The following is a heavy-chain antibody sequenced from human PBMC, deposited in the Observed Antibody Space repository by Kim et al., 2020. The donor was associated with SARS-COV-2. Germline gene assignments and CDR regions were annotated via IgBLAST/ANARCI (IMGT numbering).Heavy chain of an antibody. Sequence: AQKLQGRVTMTTDTSTSTAYMELRSLRSDDTAVYYCARVDGDYVEASCDYWGQGTLVTVSS. J-gene: IGHJ4*02. D-gene: IGHD4-17*01. V-gene: IGHV1-18*01. CDR3: ARVDGDYVEASCDY.